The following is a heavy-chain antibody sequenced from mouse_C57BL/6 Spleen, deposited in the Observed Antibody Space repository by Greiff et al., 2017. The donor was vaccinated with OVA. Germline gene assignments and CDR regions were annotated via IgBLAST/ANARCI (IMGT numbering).Heavy chain of an antibody. CDR3: ARDLYYYGSSYVEAY. CDR2: ISYDGSN. D-gene: IGHD1-1*01. J-gene: IGHJ3*01. Sequence: EVQLQESGPGLVKPSQSLSLTCSVTGYSITSGYYWNWIRQFPGNKLEWMGYISYDGSNNYNPSLNNRISITRDTSKNQFFLKLNSVTTEDTATYYCARDLYYYGSSYVEAYWGQGTLVTVSA. V-gene: IGHV3-6*01. CDR1: GYSITSGYY.